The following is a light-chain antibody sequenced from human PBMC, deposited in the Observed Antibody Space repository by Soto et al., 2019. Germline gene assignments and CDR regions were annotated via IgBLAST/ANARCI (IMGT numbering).Light chain of an antibody. CDR1: SSDVDDYRY. CDR3: CSYVTTPEI. V-gene: IGLV2-11*01. J-gene: IGLJ1*01. Sequence: QSVLAQPRSVCGSPGQLLTISCTGTSSDVDDYRYVSWYQQYPGKAPKLVIYDGNKRPSGVPDRFSGSNSGYTASLTISGLQAEDEADYYCCSYVTTPEIFGTGTKVTVL. CDR2: DGN.